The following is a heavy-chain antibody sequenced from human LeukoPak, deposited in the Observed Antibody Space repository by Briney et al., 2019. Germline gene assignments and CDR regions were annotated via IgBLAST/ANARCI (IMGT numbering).Heavy chain of an antibody. Sequence: GESLKISCKGSGYISTSYWIGWVRQLPGKGLEWMGIIYPGDSDTRYSPSFQGQVTSSADNSISTSNLPWSSQKASDTAMYYCAKHWPNRYDFWSGYYTGPIDYWGQGTLVTVSS. CDR2: IYPGDSDT. J-gene: IGHJ4*02. CDR1: GYISTSYW. D-gene: IGHD3-3*01. CDR3: AKHWPNRYDFWSGYYTGPIDY. V-gene: IGHV5-51*01.